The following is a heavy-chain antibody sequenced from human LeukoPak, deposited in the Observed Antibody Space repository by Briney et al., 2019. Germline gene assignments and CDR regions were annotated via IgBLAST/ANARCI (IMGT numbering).Heavy chain of an antibody. V-gene: IGHV6-1*01. CDR2: TYYRSKWFN. CDR3: ARDLHELELYYFDS. CDR1: GDTVSSNSAA. D-gene: IGHD1-7*01. Sequence: SQTLSLTCVISGDTVSSNSAAWRWIRQSPSRGLEWLGRTYYRSKWFNDYAMSVKGRMTINPDTSKNQFSLQLNSVTPEDTAVYYCARDLHELELYYFDSWGQGTLVIVSS. J-gene: IGHJ4*02.